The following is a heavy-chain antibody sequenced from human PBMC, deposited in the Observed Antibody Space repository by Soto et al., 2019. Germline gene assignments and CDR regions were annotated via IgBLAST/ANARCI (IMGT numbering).Heavy chain of an antibody. D-gene: IGHD3-16*01. CDR1: GDTFSNYA. V-gene: IGHV1-69*06. CDR2: IIPKFGEP. Sequence: QGHLAQSGPEVKEPGSSVRVSCKASGDTFSNYAINWVRQAPGQGLEWVGGIIPKFGEPRYTQKFRGRVMITADTYTITAYRELHRLRADDTAVYYGARSIYSSLAFFPYYGLDAWGQGTMVTVS. CDR3: ARSIYSSLAFFPYYGLDA. J-gene: IGHJ6*02.